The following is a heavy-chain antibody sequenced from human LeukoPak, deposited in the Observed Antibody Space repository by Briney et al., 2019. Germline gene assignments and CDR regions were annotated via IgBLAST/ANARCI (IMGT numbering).Heavy chain of an antibody. CDR1: GFTFSSYG. V-gene: IGHV3-33*03. D-gene: IGHD3-3*01. J-gene: IGHJ4*02. CDR2: IWYDGSNK. CDR3: ASAKDYDFRSGYQYYFDY. Sequence: PGGSLRLSCAASGFTFSSYGMHWVRQAPGKGLEWVGVIWYDGSNKYYADSVKGRFTISRDNAKNSLYLQMNSLRAEDTAVYYCASAKDYDFRSGYQYYFDYWGQGTLVTVSS.